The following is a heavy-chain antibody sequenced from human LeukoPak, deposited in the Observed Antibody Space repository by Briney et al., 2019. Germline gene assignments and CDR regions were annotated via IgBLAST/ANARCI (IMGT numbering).Heavy chain of an antibody. D-gene: IGHD3-22*01. CDR1: GLTFGDYV. V-gene: IGHV3-49*04. Sequence: GRSLRLSCTASGLTFGDYVMNWVRQAPGKGLAWVGFIGSKAYGGTTQYAASVKGRFTISRDDSKNTAYLQMNSLKTEDTAVYYCQSSPSYDSSGYYDFDYWGQGTLVTVSS. CDR3: QSSPSYDSSGYYDFDY. CDR2: IGSKAYGGTT. J-gene: IGHJ4*02.